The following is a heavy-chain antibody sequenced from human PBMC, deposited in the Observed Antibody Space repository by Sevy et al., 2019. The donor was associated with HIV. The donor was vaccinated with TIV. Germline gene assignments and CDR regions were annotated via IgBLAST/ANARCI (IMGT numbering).Heavy chain of an antibody. D-gene: IGHD2-2*01. V-gene: IGHV3-9*01. Sequence: GGSLRLSCAASGFTFDDYAMHWVWQAPGKGLEWVSGISWNSGSIGYADSVKGRFTISRDNAKNSLYLQMNSLRAEDTALYYCAKDSLLYCSSTSCSHFDYWGQGTLVTVSS. CDR3: AKDSLLYCSSTSCSHFDY. CDR2: ISWNSGSI. CDR1: GFTFDDYA. J-gene: IGHJ4*02.